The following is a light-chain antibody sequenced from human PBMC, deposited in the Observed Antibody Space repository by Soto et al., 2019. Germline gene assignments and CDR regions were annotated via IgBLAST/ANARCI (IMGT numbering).Light chain of an antibody. V-gene: IGKV1-9*01. CDR2: AAS. J-gene: IGKJ3*01. Sequence: IQLTQSPSSLSASVGDRVTITCRASQDIAIYLAWYQQKPGEAPKLLIYAASTLYGGVPSRFSGSGSGTDFALTITSLQAEDFATYYCQQYVSSLFTFGPGTKVDFK. CDR1: QDIAIY. CDR3: QQYVSSLFT.